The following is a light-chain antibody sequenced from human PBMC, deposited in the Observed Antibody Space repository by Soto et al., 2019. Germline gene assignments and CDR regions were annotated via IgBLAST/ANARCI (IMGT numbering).Light chain of an antibody. Sequence: EIVLTQSPGTLSLSPGERATLSCRASQSVSSSYLAWYQQKPGQAPRLLIYGASSRATGISDRFSGSASGTDFTLTISRLEPEDFAVYYCQQYGSSPWTFGRGTKVEIK. CDR3: QQYGSSPWT. V-gene: IGKV3-20*01. J-gene: IGKJ1*01. CDR2: GAS. CDR1: QSVSSSY.